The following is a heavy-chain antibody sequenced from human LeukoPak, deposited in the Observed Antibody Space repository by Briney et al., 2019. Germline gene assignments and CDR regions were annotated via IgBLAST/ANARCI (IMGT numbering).Heavy chain of an antibody. Sequence: SVKVSCKASGYTFTSYGISWVRQAPGQGLEWMGWINPNSGGTNYAQKFQGRVTMTRDTSISTAYMELSRLRSDDTAVYYCARAMVRGVIPDYWGQGTLVTVSS. J-gene: IGHJ4*02. CDR2: INPNSGGT. CDR3: ARAMVRGVIPDY. D-gene: IGHD3-10*01. CDR1: GYTFTSYG. V-gene: IGHV1-2*02.